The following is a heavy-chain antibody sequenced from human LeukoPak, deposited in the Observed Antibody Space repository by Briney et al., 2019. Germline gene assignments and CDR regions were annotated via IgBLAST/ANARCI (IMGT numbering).Heavy chain of an antibody. D-gene: IGHD4-11*01. J-gene: IGHJ3*02. V-gene: IGHV5-51*01. CDR1: GYSFTSYW. CDR2: IYPGDSDT. CDR3: ARRRYSHYDHDVFDI. Sequence: GESLKISCKGSGYSFTSYWMAWVRQMPGKGLEWMGIIYPGDSDTRYSPSFQGQVTISGDKSISTACLQWSSLKASDTAMYYCARRRYSHYDHDVFDIWGQGTMVTVSS.